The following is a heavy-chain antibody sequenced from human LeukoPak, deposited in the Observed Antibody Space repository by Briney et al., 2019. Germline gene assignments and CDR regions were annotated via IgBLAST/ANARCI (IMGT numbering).Heavy chain of an antibody. CDR1: GGSISSYY. CDR2: IYTSGST. J-gene: IGHJ4*02. CDR3: ARGYYDSSGYPSSGDY. D-gene: IGHD3-22*01. V-gene: IGHV4-4*07. Sequence: SETLSLTCTISGGSISSYYWSWIRQPVGKGLEWIGRIYTSGSTNYNSSLKSRVTISVDTSKNQFSLKLSSVTAADTAVYYCARGYYDSSGYPSSGDYWGQGTLVTVSS.